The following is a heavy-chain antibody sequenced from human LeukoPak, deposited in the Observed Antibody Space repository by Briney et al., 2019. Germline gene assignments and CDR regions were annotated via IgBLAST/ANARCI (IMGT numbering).Heavy chain of an antibody. D-gene: IGHD3-22*01. CDR3: ARDPLYYYDSSGYSEPNFDY. J-gene: IGHJ4*02. CDR2: ISAYNGNT. Sequence: ASVKVSCKASGYTFTSYGISWVRQAPGQGLEWMGWISAYNGNTNYAQKLQGRVTMTIDTSTSTAYMELRSLRSDDTAVYYCARDPLYYYDSSGYSEPNFDYWGQGTLVTVSS. V-gene: IGHV1-18*01. CDR1: GYTFTSYG.